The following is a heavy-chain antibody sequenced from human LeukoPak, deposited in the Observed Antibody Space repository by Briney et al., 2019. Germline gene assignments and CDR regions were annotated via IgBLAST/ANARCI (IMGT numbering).Heavy chain of an antibody. V-gene: IGHV1-69*05. D-gene: IGHD3-3*01. CDR3: ARGWFFGVVSLSRFDP. Sequence: ASVKVSCKASGGTFSSYAISWVRQAPGQGLEWMGGIIPIFGTANYAQKFQGRGTITTDESTSTAYMELSSLRSEDTAVYYCARGWFFGVVSLSRFDPWGQGTLVTVSS. CDR2: IIPIFGTA. J-gene: IGHJ5*02. CDR1: GGTFSSYA.